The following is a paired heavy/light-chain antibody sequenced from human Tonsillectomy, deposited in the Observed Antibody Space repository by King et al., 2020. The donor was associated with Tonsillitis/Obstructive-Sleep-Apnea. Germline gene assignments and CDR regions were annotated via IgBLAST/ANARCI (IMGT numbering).Heavy chain of an antibody. CDR2: IDPSDSYT. CDR1: GYSFVSYW. V-gene: IGHV5-10-1*03. D-gene: IGHD2-2*01. Sequence: EVQLMQSRAEVKKPGESLRISCKGSGYSFVSYWISWVRQMPGKGLEWMGRIDPSDSYTSYSPSFQGHVTFSVDKSTNTATLQWSSLKASDTAMYYCARHEYANSHPLDNWGQGTLVTVSS. CDR3: ARHEYANSHPLDN. J-gene: IGHJ4*02.
Light chain of an antibody. J-gene: IGKJ2*01. Sequence: ELVLTQSPGTLSLSPGERATLSCRTSQSVSSTCLTWYQQKPGRAPRLLIYEASRRATGIPDRFSGSGSGTDFTLTISRLEPEDFAVYYCQHCQQYGSSPPMYTFGQGTKVEIK. CDR3: QHCQQYGSSPPMYT. CDR1: QSVSSTC. CDR2: EAS. V-gene: IGKV3-20*01.